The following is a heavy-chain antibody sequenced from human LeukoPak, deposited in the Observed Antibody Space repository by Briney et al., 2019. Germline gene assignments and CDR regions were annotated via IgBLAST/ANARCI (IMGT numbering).Heavy chain of an antibody. D-gene: IGHD3-16*01. CDR3: AKDQGWGVLNWFDP. CDR2: MSYDGSNK. V-gene: IGHV3-30*18. J-gene: IGHJ5*02. CDR1: GFTFSSYG. Sequence: GRSLRLSCAASGFTFSSYGMHWVRQAPGKGLEWVALMSYDGSNKYYADSVKGRFTISRDNSKNTLYLQMNSLRAEDTAVYYCAKDQGWGVLNWFDPWGQGTLVTVSS.